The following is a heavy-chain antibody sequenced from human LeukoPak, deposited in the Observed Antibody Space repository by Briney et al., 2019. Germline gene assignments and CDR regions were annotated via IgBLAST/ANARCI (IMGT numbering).Heavy chain of an antibody. CDR2: IWCDGSNK. CDR1: GFTFSSYG. D-gene: IGHD2-21*01. CDR3: AKDVRSPSVGVIRALDHTMDV. J-gene: IGHJ6*04. V-gene: IGHV3-33*06. Sequence: GRSLRLSCAASGFTFSSYGMHWVRQAPGKGLEWVAVIWCDGSNKYYADSVKGRFTISRDNSKNTLYLQMNSLRAEGTAVYYCAKDVRSPSVGVIRALDHTMDVWGKGTTVTVSS.